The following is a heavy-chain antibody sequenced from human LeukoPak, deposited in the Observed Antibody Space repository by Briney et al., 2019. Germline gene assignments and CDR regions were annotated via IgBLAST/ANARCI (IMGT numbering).Heavy chain of an antibody. J-gene: IGHJ3*01. CDR1: GYTFTGYY. CDR2: ISPKSGVT. Sequence: ASVKVSFKASGYTFTGYYIHWLRQAPGQGLEWMGWISPKSGVTNSAQKFQGRVTMTRDTSISTAYMELSSLMSDDMAVYYCARDQGDYYCTSTTCSGGAFDFWGQGTMVTVSS. CDR3: ARDQGDYYCTSTTCSGGAFDF. D-gene: IGHD2-2*01. V-gene: IGHV1-2*02.